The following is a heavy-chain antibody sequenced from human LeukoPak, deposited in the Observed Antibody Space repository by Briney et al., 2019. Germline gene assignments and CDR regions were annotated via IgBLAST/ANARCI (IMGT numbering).Heavy chain of an antibody. Sequence: GSLRLSCAASGFTFSSYWMSWVRQAPGKGLEWVANIKQDGSEKYYVDSVKGRFTISRDNAKNSLYLQMNSLRAEDTAVYYCASSLWFGELYHYYYYYMDVWGKGTTVTVSS. CDR3: ASSLWFGELYHYYYYYMDV. J-gene: IGHJ6*03. CDR1: GFTFSSYW. D-gene: IGHD3-10*01. CDR2: IKQDGSEK. V-gene: IGHV3-7*01.